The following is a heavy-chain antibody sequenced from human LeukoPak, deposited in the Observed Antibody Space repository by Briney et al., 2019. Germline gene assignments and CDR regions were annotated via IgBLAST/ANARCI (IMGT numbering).Heavy chain of an antibody. V-gene: IGHV4-30-4*01. J-gene: IGHJ4*02. CDR3: ARHRGYERD. D-gene: IGHD5-12*01. CDR1: GGSISSRDNY. CDR2: ISYSGST. Sequence: SQTLSVTCTVSGGSISSRDNYWGWIRQPPGGGLEWLGYISYSGSTYYTPSLKSRLTISADTSNNQLPLSRSSVTAADTAVYYCARHRGYERDWGQGTLVTVSS.